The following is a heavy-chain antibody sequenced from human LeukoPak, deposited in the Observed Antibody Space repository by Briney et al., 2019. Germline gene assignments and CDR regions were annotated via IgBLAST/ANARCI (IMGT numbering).Heavy chain of an antibody. D-gene: IGHD1-7*01. J-gene: IGHJ5*02. CDR2: IIPIFGTA. CDR1: GGTLRSYA. Sequence: GSSVKVSCKASGGTLRSYAISWLGQAPGQGLEWMGGIIPIFGTANYAQKFQGRVTITTDESTSTAYMELSSLRSEDTAVYYCARDNYAGANWFDPWGQGTLVTVSS. V-gene: IGHV1-69*05. CDR3: ARDNYAGANWFDP.